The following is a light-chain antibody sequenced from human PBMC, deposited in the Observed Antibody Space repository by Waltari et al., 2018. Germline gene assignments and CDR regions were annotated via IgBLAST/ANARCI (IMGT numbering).Light chain of an antibody. CDR3: SSQSTKNGGI. CDR2: YVN. CDR1: SSDVGGDDS. Sequence: QSALTQPASVSGSPGQSITISCSGSSSDVGGDDSVAWYEDHPGQAPKVIIDYVNTRPSWVADRFSGSKSSNTAALTISALQAEDDATFYCSSQSTKNGGIFGGGTKVTVL. J-gene: IGLJ2*01. V-gene: IGLV2-14*03.